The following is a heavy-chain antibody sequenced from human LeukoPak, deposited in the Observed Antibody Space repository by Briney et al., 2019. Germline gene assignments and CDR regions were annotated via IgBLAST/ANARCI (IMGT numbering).Heavy chain of an antibody. CDR1: GGSISSYY. J-gene: IGHJ5*02. V-gene: IGHV4-34*01. CDR3: ARVGVVPAVGKFDP. Sequence: SETLSLTCTVSGGSISSYYWSWIRQPPGKGLEWIGEINHSGSTNYNPSLKSRVTISVDTSKNQFSLKLSSVTAADTAVYYCARVGVVPAVGKFDPWGQGTLVTVSS. CDR2: INHSGST. D-gene: IGHD2-2*01.